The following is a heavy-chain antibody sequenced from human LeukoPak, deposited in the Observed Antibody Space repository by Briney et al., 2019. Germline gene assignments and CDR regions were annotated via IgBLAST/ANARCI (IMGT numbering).Heavy chain of an antibody. CDR2: IYYTGNT. CDR1: GGSISNYY. Sequence: SETLSLTCTVSGGSISNYYWNWIRQPPGKGLEWIGYIYYTGNTNYNPSLKSRVTISVDTSKNQFSLKLSSVTAADTAVYYCARAVRAAAGDGGWFDPWGQGTLVTVSS. CDR3: ARAVRAAAGDGGWFDP. D-gene: IGHD6-13*01. V-gene: IGHV4-59*12. J-gene: IGHJ5*02.